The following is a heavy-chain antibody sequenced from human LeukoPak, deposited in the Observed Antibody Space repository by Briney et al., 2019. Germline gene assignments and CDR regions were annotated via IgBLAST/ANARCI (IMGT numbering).Heavy chain of an antibody. Sequence: PSETLSLTCTVSGGSINSGGYYWSWIRQHPGKGLEWIGYIHYTGSTNYNSSLKSRVTISIDTSKNQFSLELTPVTAADTAVYYCASGRYYYYLDVWGKGTTVTVS. CDR2: IHYTGST. CDR1: GGSINSGGYY. D-gene: IGHD3/OR15-3a*01. J-gene: IGHJ6*03. V-gene: IGHV4-31*03. CDR3: ASGRYYYYLDV.